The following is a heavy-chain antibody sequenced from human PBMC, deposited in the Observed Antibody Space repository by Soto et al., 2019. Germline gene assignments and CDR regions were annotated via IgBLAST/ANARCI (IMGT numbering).Heavy chain of an antibody. Sequence: GGSLRLSCAASGFTFSSYGMHWVRQAPGKGLEWVAVISYDGSNKYYADSVKGRFTISRDNSKNTLYLQMNSLRAEDTAVYYCVTGYSSSWYWGQGTLVTVSS. CDR1: GFTFSSYG. D-gene: IGHD6-13*01. J-gene: IGHJ4*02. CDR2: ISYDGSNK. V-gene: IGHV3-30*03. CDR3: VTGYSSSWY.